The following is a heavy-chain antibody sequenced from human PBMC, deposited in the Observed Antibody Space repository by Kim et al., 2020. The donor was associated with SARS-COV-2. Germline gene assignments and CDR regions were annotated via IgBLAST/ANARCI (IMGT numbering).Heavy chain of an antibody. J-gene: IGHJ4*01. Sequence: GGSLRLSCAASGFTFSNFGMHWVRQAPGKGLEWVALITNEGSKEYYADSVKGRFTISIDSSKNTLYLQMQSQRPEDTAVYLCDREKHPVMIGVPGYWG. CDR2: ITNEGSKE. CDR3: DREKHPVMIGVPGY. D-gene: IGHD3-16*01. V-gene: IGHV3-30*03. CDR1: GFTFSNFG.